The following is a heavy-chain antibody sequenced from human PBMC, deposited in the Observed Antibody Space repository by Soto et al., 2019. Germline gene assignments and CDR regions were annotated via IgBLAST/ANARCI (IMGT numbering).Heavy chain of an antibody. J-gene: IGHJ3*02. CDR2: IYYSGGT. CDR3: ARDLKAGGNRLSFNI. CDR1: GGSISSDGSS. Sequence: SETLSLTCAVSGGSISSDGSSWSWIRQPPGKGLEWIGYIYYSGGTNYSPSLKSRVTISVDTSKNQFSLRLSSVTAADPALYFCARDLKAGGNRLSFNIGGQGKMFT. V-gene: IGHV4-61*08. D-gene: IGHD6-13*01.